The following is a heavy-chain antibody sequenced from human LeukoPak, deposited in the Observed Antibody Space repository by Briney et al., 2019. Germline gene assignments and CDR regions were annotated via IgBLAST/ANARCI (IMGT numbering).Heavy chain of an antibody. D-gene: IGHD6-19*01. CDR3: ARLEQWLVPWFDP. V-gene: IGHV4-61*08. J-gene: IGHJ5*02. CDR1: GGSISSGDYY. CDR2: IYYSGST. Sequence: SETLSLTCTVSGGSISSGDYYWSWIRQPPGKGLEWIGYIYYSGSTNYNPSLKSRVTISVDTSKNQFSLKLSSVTAADTAVYYCARLEQWLVPWFDPWGQGTLVTVSS.